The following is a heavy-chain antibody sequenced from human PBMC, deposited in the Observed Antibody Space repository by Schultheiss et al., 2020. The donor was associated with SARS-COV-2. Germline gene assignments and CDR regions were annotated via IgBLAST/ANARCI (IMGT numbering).Heavy chain of an antibody. J-gene: IGHJ1*01. D-gene: IGHD2-21*02. CDR1: GFSFSSHW. Sequence: GGSLRLSCAVSGFSFSSHWMNWVRQTPGKGLEWVASIKEDGSDKYYVDSVKGRFTISRDNARNSLYLQMNGLRAEDTALYYCARDPYCGGDCYSYFQHWGQGTLVTVSS. CDR2: IKEDGSDK. V-gene: IGHV3-7*01. CDR3: ARDPYCGGDCYSYFQH.